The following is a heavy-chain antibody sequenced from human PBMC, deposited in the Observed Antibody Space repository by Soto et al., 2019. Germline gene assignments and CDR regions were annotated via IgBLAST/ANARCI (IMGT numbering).Heavy chain of an antibody. CDR2: ISYDGSNK. Sequence: GGSLRLSCAASGFTFSSYGMHWVRQAPGKGLEWVAVISYDGSNKYYADSVKGRFTISRDNSKNTLYLQMNSLRAEGTAVYYCAKEYFRALWGQGTMVTVSS. CDR3: AKEYFRAL. J-gene: IGHJ3*01. CDR1: GFTFSSYG. D-gene: IGHD3-9*01. V-gene: IGHV3-30*18.